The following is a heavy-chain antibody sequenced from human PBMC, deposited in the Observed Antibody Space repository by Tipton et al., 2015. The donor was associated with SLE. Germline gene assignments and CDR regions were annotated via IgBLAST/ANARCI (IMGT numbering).Heavy chain of an antibody. J-gene: IGHJ4*02. D-gene: IGHD2-15*01. Sequence: GSLRLSCAASGFTFSSYSMNWVRQAPGKGLEWVSSISSSSSYIYYADSVKGRFTISRDNAKNSLYLQMNSLRAEDTAVYYCARALGYCSGGSCYHPFDYWGQGTLVTVSS. V-gene: IGHV3-21*01. CDR1: GFTFSSYS. CDR3: ARALGYCSGGSCYHPFDY. CDR2: ISSSSSYI.